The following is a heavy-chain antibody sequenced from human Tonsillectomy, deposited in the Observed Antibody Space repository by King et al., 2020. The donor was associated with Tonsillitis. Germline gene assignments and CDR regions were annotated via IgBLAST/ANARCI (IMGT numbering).Heavy chain of an antibody. J-gene: IGHJ4*02. V-gene: IGHV3-30*18. D-gene: IGHD6-19*01. CDR2: ISYDGTNK. CDR1: GFTFSSYG. CDR3: AKDPASGLGSSAWYHY. Sequence: VQLVESGGGVVQPGKSLRLSCAASGFTFSSYGMHWVRQAPGKGLEWVAVISYDGTNKYYADSVKGRFTISRDNSKNTLYLQMNSLRAEDTAIYYCAKDPASGLGSSAWYHYWGQGTLVTVSS.